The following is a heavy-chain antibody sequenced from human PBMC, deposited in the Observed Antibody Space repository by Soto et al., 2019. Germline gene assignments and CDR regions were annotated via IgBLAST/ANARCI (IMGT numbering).Heavy chain of an antibody. CDR3: ARWVLH. Sequence: QVQLQESGPGLVKPSQTLSLTCTVSGGSISSGGYYWSWIRQHPGKGLEWIGSIYCSGSTYYNPSLRSRVTISVDTSKSQCSLQLSAVTAEDTAVYYGARWVLHWGQGTLVTVSS. CDR1: GGSISSGGYY. D-gene: IGHD1-26*01. V-gene: IGHV4-31*03. J-gene: IGHJ4*02. CDR2: IYCSGST.